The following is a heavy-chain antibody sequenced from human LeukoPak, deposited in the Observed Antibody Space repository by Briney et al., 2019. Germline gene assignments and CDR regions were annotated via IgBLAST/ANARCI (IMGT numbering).Heavy chain of an antibody. D-gene: IGHD4-17*01. Sequence: GGSLRLSCAVSGLTFSSYGMSWVRQAPGKGLEWVSGISNGGGSTYYADSAKGRFTISRDNSKNTLYLQMNSLRAEDTAVYYCAKVGLRLGGDYWGQGTLVTVSS. CDR2: ISNGGGST. CDR1: GLTFSSYG. CDR3: AKVGLRLGGDY. V-gene: IGHV3-23*01. J-gene: IGHJ4*02.